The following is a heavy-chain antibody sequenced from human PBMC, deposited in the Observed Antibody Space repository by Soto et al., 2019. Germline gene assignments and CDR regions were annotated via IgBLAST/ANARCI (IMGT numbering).Heavy chain of an antibody. D-gene: IGHD6-13*01. Sequence: GASVKVSCKASGGTFSSYTISCVRQAPGQGLEWMGRIIPILGIANYAQKFQGRVTITADKSTSTAYMELSSLRSEDTAVYYCARDLLSDSSSWYWFDPWGQGTLVTVSS. CDR1: GGTFSSYT. CDR3: ARDLLSDSSSWYWFDP. CDR2: IIPILGIA. J-gene: IGHJ5*02. V-gene: IGHV1-69*04.